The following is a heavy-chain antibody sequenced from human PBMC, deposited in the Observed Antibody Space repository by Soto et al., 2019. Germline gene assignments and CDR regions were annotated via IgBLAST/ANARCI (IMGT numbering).Heavy chain of an antibody. D-gene: IGHD6-6*01. J-gene: IGHJ4*02. V-gene: IGHV4-39*07. Sequence: SETLSLTCTVSGGSISSGDYYWTWIRQPPGTGLEWIGEINHSGSTNYNPSLKSRVTISVDTSKNQFSLKPTSVTAADTAVYYCAASGLAWGQGTLVTVSS. CDR3: AASGLA. CDR2: INHSGST. CDR1: GGSISSGDYY.